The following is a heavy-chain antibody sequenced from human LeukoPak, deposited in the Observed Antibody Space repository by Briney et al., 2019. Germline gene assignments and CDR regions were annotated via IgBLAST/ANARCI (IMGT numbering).Heavy chain of an antibody. J-gene: IGHJ4*02. V-gene: IGHV1-3*01. CDR1: GYTFTSYA. CDR3: ARGVAAEDPPLGPYRY. D-gene: IGHD2-15*01. CDR2: INAGNGNT. Sequence: ASVKVSCKASGYTFTSYAMHWVRQAPGQRLEWMGWINAGNGNTKYSQKFQGRVTITRDTSASTAYMELSSLRSEDTAVYYCARGVAAEDPPLGPYRYWGQGTLVTVSS.